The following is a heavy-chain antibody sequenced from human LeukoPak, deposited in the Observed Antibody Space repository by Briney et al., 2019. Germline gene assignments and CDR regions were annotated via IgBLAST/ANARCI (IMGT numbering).Heavy chain of an antibody. Sequence: QAGGSLRLSCGASGFTFSSYAMAWVRQAPGKGLEWVSAIRGTGSSTYYADAVKGGFTISRENAKRKVYLQMKRLRDEDTAIYFCTKEYDYSGYLGQGRGYFDYWGQGTLVTVSS. D-gene: IGHD3-22*01. V-gene: IGHV3-23*01. CDR2: IRGTGSST. J-gene: IGHJ4*02. CDR3: TKEYDYSGYLGQGRGYFDY. CDR1: GFTFSSYA.